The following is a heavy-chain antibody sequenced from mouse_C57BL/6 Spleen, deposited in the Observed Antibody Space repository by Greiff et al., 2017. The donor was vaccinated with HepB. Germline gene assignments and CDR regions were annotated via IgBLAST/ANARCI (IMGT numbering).Heavy chain of an antibody. J-gene: IGHJ2*01. Sequence: QVQLKESGAELVRPGTSVKVSCKASGYAFTNYLIEWVKQRPGQGLEWIGVINPGSGGTNYNEKFKGKATLTADKSSSTAYMQLSSLTSEDSAVYFCARSLRYYGSSIDYWGQGTTLTVSS. V-gene: IGHV1-54*01. CDR1: GYAFTNYL. CDR3: ARSLRYYGSSIDY. CDR2: INPGSGGT. D-gene: IGHD1-1*01.